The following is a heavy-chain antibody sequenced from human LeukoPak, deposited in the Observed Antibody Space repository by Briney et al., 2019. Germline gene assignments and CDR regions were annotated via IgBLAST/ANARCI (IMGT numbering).Heavy chain of an antibody. CDR1: GGTFSSYA. D-gene: IGHD3-22*01. CDR2: IIPIFGTA. CDR3: ANTRDDSSGYYRVYIDY. Sequence: SVKVSCKASGGTFSSYAISWVRQAPGQGLEWMGGIIPIFGTANYAQKFQGRVTITTDESTSTAYMELSSLRSEDTAVYYCANTRDDSSGYYRVYIDYCVQGTLVTVSS. J-gene: IGHJ4*02. V-gene: IGHV1-69*05.